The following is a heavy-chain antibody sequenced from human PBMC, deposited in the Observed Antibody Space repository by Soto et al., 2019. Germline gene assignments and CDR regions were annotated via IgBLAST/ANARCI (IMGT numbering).Heavy chain of an antibody. CDR3: AKSPSSSWYYSDS. D-gene: IGHD6-13*01. CDR1: GFTFSSYA. CDR2: ISGSGGST. V-gene: IGHV3-23*01. Sequence: GGSLRLACAASGFTFSSYAMSWVRQAPGKGLEWVSAISGSGGSTYYADSVKGRFTISRDNSKNTLYLQMNSLRAEDTAVYYCAKSPSSSWYYSDSWGQGALVTVSS. J-gene: IGHJ4*02.